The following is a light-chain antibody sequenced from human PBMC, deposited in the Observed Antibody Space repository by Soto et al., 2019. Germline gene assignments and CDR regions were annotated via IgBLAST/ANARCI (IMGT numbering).Light chain of an antibody. V-gene: IGKV3-20*01. J-gene: IGKJ3*01. Sequence: EIVLTQSPGTLSLSPGERATLSCRASQSVSSSYLAWYQQKPGQAPRLLIYGASSRATGIPHRFSRSGSGTAFTLTISRLEPEDLAVYYCQQYGSSPVTFGPGTKVDI. CDR1: QSVSSSY. CDR3: QQYGSSPVT. CDR2: GAS.